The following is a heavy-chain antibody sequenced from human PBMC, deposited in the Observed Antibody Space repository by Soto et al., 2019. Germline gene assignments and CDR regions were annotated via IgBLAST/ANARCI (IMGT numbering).Heavy chain of an antibody. D-gene: IGHD6-13*01. CDR3: ARDLRIAAAGTVGY. Sequence: QVQLVESGGGVVQPGRSLRLSCAASGFTFSSYGMHWVRQAPGKGLEWVAVIWYDGSNKYYADSVKGRFIISRDNSKNTLYLQMNSLRAEDTAVYYCARDLRIAAAGTVGYWGQGTLVTVSS. CDR1: GFTFSSYG. J-gene: IGHJ4*02. CDR2: IWYDGSNK. V-gene: IGHV3-33*01.